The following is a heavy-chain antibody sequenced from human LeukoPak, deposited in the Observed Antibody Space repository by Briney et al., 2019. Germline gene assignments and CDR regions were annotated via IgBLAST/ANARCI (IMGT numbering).Heavy chain of an antibody. V-gene: IGHV4-59*12. CDR2: IYSSGST. CDR1: GGSIRGYY. CDR3: ARSIAVAGTVFDY. Sequence: PSETLSLTCNVSGGSIRGYYWSWIRQPPGKGLEWIGYIYSSGSTNYNPSLKSRVTMSVDTSKNQFSLKLSPVTAADTAVYYCARSIAVAGTVFDYWGQGTLVTVSS. J-gene: IGHJ4*02. D-gene: IGHD6-19*01.